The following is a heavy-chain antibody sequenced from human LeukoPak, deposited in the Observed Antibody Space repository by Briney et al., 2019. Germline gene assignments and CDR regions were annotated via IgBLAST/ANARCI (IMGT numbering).Heavy chain of an antibody. CDR2: VEGGDR. D-gene: IGHD1-1*01. CDR3: AKDWIPYNRVFDCFDF. V-gene: IGHV3-23*01. J-gene: IGHJ4*02. CDR1: GYIYRRYD. Sequence: PGGPLSLLCTASGYIYRRYDMSWLRQARGKGLEWVTTVEGGDRVYAASVKGRFTISTDDSLSTVHLKMNSLRAEDTAVYYCAKDWIPYNRVFDCFDFWGQGTLVTVSS.